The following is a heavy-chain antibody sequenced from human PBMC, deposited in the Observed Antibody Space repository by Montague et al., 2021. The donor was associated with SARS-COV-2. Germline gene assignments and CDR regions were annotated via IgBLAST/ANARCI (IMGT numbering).Heavy chain of an antibody. CDR3: GRGRKVVPWFRYYNMDV. V-gene: IGHV4-34*01. Sequence: SETLSLTCAVYDGSISGYYLNWIRPPQGKGLEWIGEISHGGTTNYNPSLKSRATIALDKSKSQFSLKLTSVTAADTAIYYCGRGRKVVPWFRYYNMDVWGTVTLVTVAS. J-gene: IGHJ6*04. CDR2: ISHGGTT. D-gene: IGHD1-14*01. CDR1: DGSISGYY.